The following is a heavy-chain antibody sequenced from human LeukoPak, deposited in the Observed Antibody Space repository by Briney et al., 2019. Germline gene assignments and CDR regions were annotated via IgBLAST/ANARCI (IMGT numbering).Heavy chain of an antibody. CDR3: QGLGTDYHFGPFDI. CDR2: ISSSGTHT. J-gene: IGHJ3*02. V-gene: IGHV3-23*01. D-gene: IGHD3/OR15-3a*01. Sequence: GGSLRLSYAASGFSFVNNAMSWVRQTPNKGLEWVSAISSSGTHTFYADSVKGRFTISRDNSKNTLYLQMNSLRAGDTAIYYCQGLGTDYHFGPFDIWGQGTVVSVSS. CDR1: GFSFVNNA.